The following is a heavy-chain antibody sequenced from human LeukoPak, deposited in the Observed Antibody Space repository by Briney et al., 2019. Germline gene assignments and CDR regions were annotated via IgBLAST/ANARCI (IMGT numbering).Heavy chain of an antibody. D-gene: IGHD6-13*01. CDR3: ARVAAAGPLFDY. CDR2: IHHSGGT. V-gene: IGHV4-59*01. Sequence: PSETLSLTCTVSGDSMTGYFWSWIRQPPGKGLEWIGYIHHSGGTNYSPSLKSRVTISVDTSKNQFSLKLSSVTAADTAVYYCARVAAAGPLFDYWGQGTLVTVSS. CDR1: GDSMTGYF. J-gene: IGHJ4*02.